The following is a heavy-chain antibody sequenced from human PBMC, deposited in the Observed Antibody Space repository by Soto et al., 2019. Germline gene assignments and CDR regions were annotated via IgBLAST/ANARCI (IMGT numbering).Heavy chain of an antibody. Sequence: QVQLVQSGAEVKKPGSSVKVSCKASGGTFSSYAISWVRQAPGQGLEWMGGIIPIFGTANYAQKFQGRVTITAAESTSTAYMDLSSLGSEDRAVYYWARALLSDLVIVVVPAAYYYYYGMDFWGQGTTVTVSS. CDR2: IIPIFGTA. V-gene: IGHV1-69*01. J-gene: IGHJ6*02. CDR3: ARALLSDLVIVVVPAAYYYYYGMDF. CDR1: GGTFSSYA. D-gene: IGHD2-2*01.